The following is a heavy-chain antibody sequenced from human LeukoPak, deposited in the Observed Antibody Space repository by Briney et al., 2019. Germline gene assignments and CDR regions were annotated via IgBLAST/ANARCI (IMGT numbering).Heavy chain of an antibody. CDR1: GFTFSDYY. J-gene: IGHJ4*02. D-gene: IGHD6-13*01. CDR3: AKDQGYSSSWYGGDY. Sequence: GGSLRLSCAASGFTFSDYYMSWIRQAPGKGLEWVSYISSSGNIIYYADPVKGRFTISRDNAKNSLYLQMNSLRAEDTAVYYCAKDQGYSSSWYGGDYWGQGTLVTVSS. V-gene: IGHV3-11*01. CDR2: ISSSGNII.